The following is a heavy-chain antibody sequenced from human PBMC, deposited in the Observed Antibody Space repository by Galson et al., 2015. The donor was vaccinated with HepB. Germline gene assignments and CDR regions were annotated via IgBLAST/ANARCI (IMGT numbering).Heavy chain of an antibody. CDR2: ISWNSGSI. CDR1: GFIFGNYG. Sequence: SLRLSCAASGFIFGNYGMHWVRQAPGKGLEWVSGISWNSGSIVYADSVKGRFTISRDNAKNSLFLQMNSLRAEDTALYYCAKVGGQPYYYYYYVDVWGKGTTVTVSS. CDR3: AKVGGQPYYYYYYVDV. V-gene: IGHV3-9*01. D-gene: IGHD3-16*01. J-gene: IGHJ6*04.